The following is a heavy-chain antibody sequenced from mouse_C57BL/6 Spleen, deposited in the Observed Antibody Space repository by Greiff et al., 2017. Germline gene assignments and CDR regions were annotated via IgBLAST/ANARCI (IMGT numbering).Heavy chain of an antibody. V-gene: IGHV7-4*01. Sequence: EVKVVESGGGLVQPGASLRLSCAASGFTFTDYYMSWVRQPPGKAREWFALIRNKANGYTTAYPASVKGRFTISRDNAQNILYLQMHTMRTEDSATYYAGKVVYDSMDYWGQGTSVTVSS. CDR2: IRNKANGYTT. CDR1: GFTFTDYY. CDR3: GKVVYDSMDY. J-gene: IGHJ4*01.